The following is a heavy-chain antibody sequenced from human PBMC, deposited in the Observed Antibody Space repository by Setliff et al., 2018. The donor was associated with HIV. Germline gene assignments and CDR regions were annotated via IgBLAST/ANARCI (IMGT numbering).Heavy chain of an antibody. Sequence: PRGSLRLSCAASGFSFSNAWMSWVRQAPGKGLEWVSSLSSSSTFIYYADSVKGRFTISRDNAKNSLYLQMNSLRAEDTAVYYCARDGPADYWGQGTLVTVSS. CDR2: LSSSSTFI. CDR3: ARDGPADY. J-gene: IGHJ4*02. V-gene: IGHV3-21*01. CDR1: GFSFSNAW.